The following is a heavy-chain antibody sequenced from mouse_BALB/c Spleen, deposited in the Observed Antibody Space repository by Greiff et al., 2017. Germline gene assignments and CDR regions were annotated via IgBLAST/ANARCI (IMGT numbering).Heavy chain of an antibody. J-gene: IGHJ2*01. CDR2: IDPYNGGT. Sequence: VQLQQSGPELVKPGASVKISCKASGYSFTGYNMYWVKQSPRKSLEWIGYIDPYNGGTSYNQKSKGKATLTVDKSSSTAYMLLNSLTSEDSAIYYCARGEYDDGSFDYWGQGTTLTVSA. CDR1: GYSFTGYN. CDR3: ARGEYDDGSFDY. V-gene: IGHV1S135*01. D-gene: IGHD2-14*01.